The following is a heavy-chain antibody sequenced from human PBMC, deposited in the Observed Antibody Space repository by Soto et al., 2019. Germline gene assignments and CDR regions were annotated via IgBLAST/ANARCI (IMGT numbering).Heavy chain of an antibody. CDR3: AREIERLLGC. D-gene: IGHD3-3*01. Sequence: QVQLVESGGGVVQPGRSLRLSCAASGFTFSSYAMHWVRQAPGKGLEWVAVISYDGSNKYSADSVKGQFTISRDNSKNTLYLKMNSLRAEDTAVYYCAREIERLLGCWGQGTLVTVSS. J-gene: IGHJ4*02. CDR2: ISYDGSNK. CDR1: GFTFSSYA. V-gene: IGHV3-30-3*01.